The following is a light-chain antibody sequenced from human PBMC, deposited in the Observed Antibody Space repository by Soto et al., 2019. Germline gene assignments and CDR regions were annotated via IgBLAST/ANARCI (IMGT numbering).Light chain of an antibody. V-gene: IGKV3-20*01. CDR2: GAS. CDR3: QQYGSSPWT. CDR1: QSVSSSY. Sequence: EIVLTQSPGTLSLSPWEIATLSCRASQSVSSSYLAWYQQKPGQAPRLLIYGASSRATGIPDRFSGSGSGTDFTLTISRLEPEDFAVYYCQQYGSSPWTIGQGTKVDIK. J-gene: IGKJ1*01.